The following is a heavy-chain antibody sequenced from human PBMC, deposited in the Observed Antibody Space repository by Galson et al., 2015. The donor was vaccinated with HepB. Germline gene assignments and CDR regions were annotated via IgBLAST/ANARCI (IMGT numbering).Heavy chain of an antibody. V-gene: IGHV3-11*01. CDR1: GFTFNEYY. CDR3: ARDLWWPNWYFDL. D-gene: IGHD2-21*01. CDR2: ITSGGGTI. Sequence: SLRLSCAASGFTFNEYYMTWIRQAPGKGLEWVSYITSGGGTIYYADSVKGRFTISRDNANNSLYLQMTNLRAEDTAVYYCARDLWWPNWYFDLWGRGTLVTVSS. J-gene: IGHJ2*01.